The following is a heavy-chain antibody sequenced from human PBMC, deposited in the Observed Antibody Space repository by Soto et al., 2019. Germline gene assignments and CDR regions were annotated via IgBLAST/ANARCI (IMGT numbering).Heavy chain of an antibody. D-gene: IGHD2-21*02. CDR1: GGSIISSSYF. CDR3: AGHPSDFWFDP. Sequence: SETLSLTCSVSGGSIISSSYFWGWIRQPPGKGLEWIGSIYYSGSTYYNPSLKSRVTVSVDTSKNQFSLKLSSVTAADTAVYYCAGHPSDFWFDPWGQGTLVTVSS. CDR2: IYYSGST. V-gene: IGHV4-39*01. J-gene: IGHJ5*02.